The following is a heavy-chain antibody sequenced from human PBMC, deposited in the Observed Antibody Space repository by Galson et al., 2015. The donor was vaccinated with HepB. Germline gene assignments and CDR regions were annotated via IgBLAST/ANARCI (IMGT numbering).Heavy chain of an antibody. CDR1: GFTFADYT. J-gene: IGHJ6*02. Sequence: SLRLSCAASGFTFADYTLHWVRQVPGKGLEWVSGISWNSRDIAYVDSVKGRFTISRDNARNSLYLEMNSLKTEDTAVYYCAKGDVFCPNGVCLARSPSYSYGMDVWGQGTTVTVSS. V-gene: IGHV3-9*01. CDR3: AKGDVFCPNGVCLARSPSYSYGMDV. CDR2: ISWNSRDI. D-gene: IGHD2-8*01.